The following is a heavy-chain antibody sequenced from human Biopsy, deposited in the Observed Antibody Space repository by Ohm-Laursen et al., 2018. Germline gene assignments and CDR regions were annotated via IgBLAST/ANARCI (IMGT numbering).Heavy chain of an antibody. CDR1: GDSVTKYY. V-gene: IGHV4-59*02. D-gene: IGHD4-11*01. Sequence: VTLSLTCTVSGDSVTKYYWSWIRQPPGKGLEWIGHIYYSVMTNYNPSLQSRVSISVDTSRNQVSPTLSSVTAADTAVYYCARDSGILNYGNFKYYHYYGMDVWGQGTKVTVSS. J-gene: IGHJ6*02. CDR2: IYYSVMT. CDR3: ARDSGILNYGNFKYYHYYGMDV.